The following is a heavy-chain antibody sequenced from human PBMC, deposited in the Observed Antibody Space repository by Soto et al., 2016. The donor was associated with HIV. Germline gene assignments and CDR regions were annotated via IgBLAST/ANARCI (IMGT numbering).Heavy chain of an antibody. J-gene: IGHJ4*02. CDR2: IWYDAIEK. CDR1: GFTFSDHG. D-gene: IGHD3-10*01. V-gene: IGHV3-33*01. CDR3: ARGGVDYGSGKFDY. Sequence: VQLVESGGGVVQPGKSLRLSCTASGFTFSDHGMHWVRQAPGKGLEWVAVIWYDAIEKYYADSVKGRFTVYRDNSKGKVFLQMNSLRADDTALYYCARGGVDYGSGKFDYVGPGNPGHRL.